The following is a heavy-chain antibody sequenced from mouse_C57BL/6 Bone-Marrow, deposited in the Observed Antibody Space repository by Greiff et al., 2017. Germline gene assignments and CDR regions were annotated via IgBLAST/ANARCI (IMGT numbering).Heavy chain of an antibody. CDR3: ARIGITTAAYYFDY. CDR1: GYTFTSYT. CDR2: INPSSGYT. D-gene: IGHD2-4*01. J-gene: IGHJ2*01. Sequence: VQLQQSGAELARPGASVKMSCKASGYTFTSYTMHWVKQRPGQGLEWIGYINPSSGYTKYNQKFKDKATLTADKSSSTAYMQLRSLTSEDSAVYYCARIGITTAAYYFDYWGQGTTLTVSS. V-gene: IGHV1-4*01.